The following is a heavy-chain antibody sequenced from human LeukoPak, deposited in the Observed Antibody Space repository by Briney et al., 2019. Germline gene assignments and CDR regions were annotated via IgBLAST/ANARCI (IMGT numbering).Heavy chain of an antibody. CDR1: GFTFSSYG. V-gene: IGHV3-30*18. CDR2: ISYDGSNK. Sequence: GGSLRLSCAASGFTFSSYGMHWVRQAPGKGLEWVAVISYDGSNKYYADSVKGRFTISRDNSKNTLYLQMNSLRAEDTAVYYFAKSKGTTGTTGVDYWGQGTLVTVSS. J-gene: IGHJ4*02. D-gene: IGHD1-1*01. CDR3: AKSKGTTGTTGVDY.